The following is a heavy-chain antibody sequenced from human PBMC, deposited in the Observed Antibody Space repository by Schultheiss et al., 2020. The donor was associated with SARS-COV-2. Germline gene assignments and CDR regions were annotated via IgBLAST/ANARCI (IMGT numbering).Heavy chain of an antibody. V-gene: IGHV3-53*01. Sequence: GGSLRLSCAASGFTVSSNYMSWVRQAPGKGLEWVSVIYSGGSTYYADSVKGRFTISRDNSKNTLYLQMNSLRAEDTAVYYCARADGDYTPFDYWGQGTLVTVSS. J-gene: IGHJ4*02. CDR2: IYSGGST. CDR3: ARADGDYTPFDY. CDR1: GFTVSSNY. D-gene: IGHD4-17*01.